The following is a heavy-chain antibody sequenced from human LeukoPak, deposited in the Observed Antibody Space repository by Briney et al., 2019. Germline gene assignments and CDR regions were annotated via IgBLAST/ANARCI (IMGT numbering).Heavy chain of an antibody. Sequence: PGSSLRLSCAASGFTFSSYAMSWVRQAPGKGLEWVSSISGSGGITYYTDSVKGRFTISRDNSKNTLFLQMNSLRAEDTAVYYCAKDSGDTSGNWFDPWGQGTLVTVSS. CDR3: AKDSGDTSGNWFDP. J-gene: IGHJ5*02. CDR2: ISGSGGIT. CDR1: GFTFSSYA. D-gene: IGHD6-19*01. V-gene: IGHV3-23*01.